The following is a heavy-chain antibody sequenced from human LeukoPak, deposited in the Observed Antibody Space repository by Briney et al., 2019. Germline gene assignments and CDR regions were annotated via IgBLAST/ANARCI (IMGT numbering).Heavy chain of an antibody. Sequence: ASVKVSCKASGYTFTGYYMHWVRQAPGQGLEWMGWINPNSGGTNYAQKFQGRVTMTRDTSTSTAYMELGRLRSDDTAVYYCARERTGQLANWFDPWGQGTLVTVSS. CDR2: INPNSGGT. D-gene: IGHD6-6*01. CDR3: ARERTGQLANWFDP. J-gene: IGHJ5*02. CDR1: GYTFTGYY. V-gene: IGHV1-2*02.